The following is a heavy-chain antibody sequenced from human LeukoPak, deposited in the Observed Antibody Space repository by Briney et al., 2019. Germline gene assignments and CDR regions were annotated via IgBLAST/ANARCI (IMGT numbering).Heavy chain of an antibody. Sequence: PGGSLRLSCAASGFTVSSNYMSWVRQAPGKGLEWVSVIYSGGSTYYADSVKGRFTISRDNSKNTLYLQMNSLRAEDTAVYYCARDRLGAAAGTFDYWGQGTLVTVSS. V-gene: IGHV3-66*01. CDR3: ARDRLGAAAGTFDY. J-gene: IGHJ4*02. D-gene: IGHD6-13*01. CDR1: GFTVSSNY. CDR2: IYSGGST.